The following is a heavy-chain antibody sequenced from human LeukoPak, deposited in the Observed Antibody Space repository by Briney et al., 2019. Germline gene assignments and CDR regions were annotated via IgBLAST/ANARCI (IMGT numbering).Heavy chain of an antibody. Sequence: SQTLSLTCAISGVSVSSNSAAWNWIRQSPSRGLEWLGRTYYRSKWYADYAVSVKGRITINPDTSKNQVSLQLNSVTPEDTAMYYCARDGSSGWSNNWFDPWGQGTLVTVSS. D-gene: IGHD6-19*01. CDR3: ARDGSSGWSNNWFDP. V-gene: IGHV6-1*01. CDR2: TYYRSKWYA. CDR1: GVSVSSNSAA. J-gene: IGHJ5*02.